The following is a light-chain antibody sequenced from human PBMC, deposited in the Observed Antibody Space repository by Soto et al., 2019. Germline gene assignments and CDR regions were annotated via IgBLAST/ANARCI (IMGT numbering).Light chain of an antibody. V-gene: IGKV4-1*01. J-gene: IGKJ2*01. Sequence: DIVMTQSPDSLAVSLGERATINCKSSQSVLYSSNNKNYLDWYQQRPGQPPKLLIYWASTRESGVPDRFSGSGSGTDFPLTITSLQAEDVAVYYCQQYESTPPTFGQGTKLEIK. CDR2: WAS. CDR3: QQYESTPPT. CDR1: QSVLYSSNNKNY.